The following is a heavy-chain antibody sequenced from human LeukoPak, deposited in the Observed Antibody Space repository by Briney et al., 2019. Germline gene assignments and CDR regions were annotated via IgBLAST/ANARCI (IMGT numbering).Heavy chain of an antibody. D-gene: IGHD6-6*01. Sequence: ASVKASCKASGYTFTSYGISWVRQAPGQGLEWMGWISAYNGNTNYAQKFQGRVTITRNTSISTAYMELSSLRSEDTAVYYCARGGPEYSSSSPVDYWGQGTLVTVSS. CDR2: ISAYNGNT. CDR3: ARGGPEYSSSSPVDY. CDR1: GYTFTSYG. V-gene: IGHV1-18*01. J-gene: IGHJ4*02.